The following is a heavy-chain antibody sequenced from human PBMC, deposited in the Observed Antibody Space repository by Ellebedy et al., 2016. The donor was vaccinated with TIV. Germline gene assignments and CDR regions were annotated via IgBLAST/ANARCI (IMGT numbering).Heavy chain of an antibody. CDR3: AKDSAPRRYSSSGEYFDY. CDR1: GFTFSSYA. J-gene: IGHJ4*02. CDR2: ISGSGGST. V-gene: IGHV3-23*01. D-gene: IGHD6-6*01. Sequence: PGGSLRLSCAASGFTFSSYAMSWVRQAPGKGLEWVSAISGSGGSTYYADSVKGRFTISRDNSKNTLYLQMNSLRAEDTAVYYCAKDSAPRRYSSSGEYFDYWGQGTLVTVSS.